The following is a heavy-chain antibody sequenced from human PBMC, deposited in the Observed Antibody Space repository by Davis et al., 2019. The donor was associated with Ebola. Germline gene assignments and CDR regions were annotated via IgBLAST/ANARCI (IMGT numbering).Heavy chain of an antibody. CDR2: ISSSGSTI. V-gene: IGHV3-11*01. J-gene: IGHJ6*04. D-gene: IGHD3-10*01. CDR3: ARGVRGVILDYGMDV. Sequence: GESLKISCAASGFTFSDYYMSWSRQAPGKGLEWVSYISSSGSTIYYADSVKGRFTISRDNAKNSLYLQMNSLRAEDTAVYYCARGVRGVILDYGMDVWGKGTTVTVSS. CDR1: GFTFSDYY.